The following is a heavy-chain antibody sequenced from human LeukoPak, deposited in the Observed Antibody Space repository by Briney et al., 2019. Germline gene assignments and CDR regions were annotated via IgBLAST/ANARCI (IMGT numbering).Heavy chain of an antibody. CDR3: ARRGYCGGDCYSDY. CDR1: GYSFATYW. J-gene: IGHJ4*02. Sequence: GESLKISCKGSGYSFATYWIGWVRQMPGKGLEWMGIIYPGDSDTRYSPSFQGQVTISADKSISTPFPQWSSLKASDTAMYYCARRGYCGGDCYSDYCGQGTLVTVSS. CDR2: IYPGDSDT. V-gene: IGHV5-51*01. D-gene: IGHD2-21*01.